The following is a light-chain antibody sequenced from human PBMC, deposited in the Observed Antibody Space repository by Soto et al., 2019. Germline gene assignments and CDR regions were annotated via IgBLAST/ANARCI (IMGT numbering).Light chain of an antibody. CDR1: QSVSSY. V-gene: IGKV3-20*01. Sequence: EILMTQSPATLSVSPGERATLSCRASQSVSSYLAWYQQKPGQAPRLLIYDASNMATGIPDRLSGSGSGTEFTLTISRLAPDDFAVYYWQQYGSPGTFGQGTKVDIK. CDR2: DAS. J-gene: IGKJ1*01. CDR3: QQYGSPGT.